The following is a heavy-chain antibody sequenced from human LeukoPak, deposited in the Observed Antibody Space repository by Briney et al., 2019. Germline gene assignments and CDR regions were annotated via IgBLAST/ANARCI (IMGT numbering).Heavy chain of an antibody. CDR2: IIPILGIA. J-gene: IGHJ4*02. CDR3: ARDQEYAADY. CDR1: GGTFSSYA. Sequence: SVKVSCKASGGTFSSYAITWVRQAPGQGLEWMGRIIPILGIANYAQRFQGRVTITADKSTSTAYMELSSLRSEDTAVYYCARDQEYAADYWGQGTLVTVSS. V-gene: IGHV1-69*04. D-gene: IGHD2/OR15-2a*01.